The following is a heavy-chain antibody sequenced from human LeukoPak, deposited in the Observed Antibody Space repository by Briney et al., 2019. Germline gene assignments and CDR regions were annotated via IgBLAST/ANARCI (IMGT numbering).Heavy chain of an antibody. CDR3: ARDSACYYDSSGYHDAFDI. CDR1: GYTFTGYY. D-gene: IGHD3-22*01. J-gene: IGHJ3*02. V-gene: IGHV1-2*04. CDR2: INPNSGGT. Sequence: ASVKVSCKASGYTFTGYYMHGVRQAPGHGLEWMGWINPNSGGTNYAQKFQGWVTMTRDTSISTAYMELSRLRSDDAAVYYCARDSACYYDSSGYHDAFDIWGQGTMVTVSS.